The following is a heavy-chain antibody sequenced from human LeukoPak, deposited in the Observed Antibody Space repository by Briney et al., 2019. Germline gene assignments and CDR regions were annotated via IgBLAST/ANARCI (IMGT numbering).Heavy chain of an antibody. CDR2: IKQDGSEK. V-gene: IGHV3-7*01. J-gene: IGHJ4*02. CDR1: GFTFSNYW. D-gene: IGHD1-26*01. Sequence: GGSLRLSCVASGFTFSNYWMNWVRQAPGKGLDWVANIKQDGSEKYYVDSVKGRFTVSRDNAKNSLYLQMNSLRAEDTAMYYCARGSGGVGASLPYWGQGALVTVSS. CDR3: ARGSGGVGASLPY.